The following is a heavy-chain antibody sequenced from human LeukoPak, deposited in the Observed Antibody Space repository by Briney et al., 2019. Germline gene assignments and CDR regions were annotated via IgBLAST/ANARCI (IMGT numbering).Heavy chain of an antibody. CDR3: AKSGLLWFGELLDY. J-gene: IGHJ4*02. CDR2: ISGSGGST. V-gene: IGHV3-23*01. CDR1: GFTFSSYA. D-gene: IGHD3-10*01. Sequence: GGSLRLSCAASGFTFSSYAMSWVRQAPGKGLEWVSAISGSGGSTYYADSVKGGFTISRDNSKNTLYLQMNSLRAEDTAVYYCAKSGLLWFGELLDYWGQGTLATVSS.